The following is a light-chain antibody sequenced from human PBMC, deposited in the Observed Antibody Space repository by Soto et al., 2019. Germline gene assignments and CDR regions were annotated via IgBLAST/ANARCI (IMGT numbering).Light chain of an antibody. J-gene: IGLJ1*01. Sequence: QSVLTPPSSVSGSPGQSITISCTGTSSEDGGFYSVSLYQLRPGTAPKLILYDVVDRPSGVSYRFSGSKSGNTASLTISGLQAADEADYFCSSYTSTMTNVFGSGTKVTVL. CDR3: SSYTSTMTNV. CDR2: DVV. CDR1: SSEDGGFYS. V-gene: IGLV2-14*03.